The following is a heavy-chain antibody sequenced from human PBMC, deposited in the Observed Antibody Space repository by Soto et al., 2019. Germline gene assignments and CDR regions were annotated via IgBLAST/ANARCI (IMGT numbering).Heavy chain of an antibody. D-gene: IGHD2-15*01. V-gene: IGHV4-31*03. J-gene: IGHJ4*01. CDR3: AREGGGGSRERLDY. CDR2: IYYSGST. Sequence: QVQLQESGPGLVKPSQTLSLTCTVSGGSISSGGYYWSWIRQHPGKGLEWIGYIYYSGSTYYNPSLNCRVTISVDTSKNQFSLKMSSVTAASTAVYYCAREGGGGSRERLDYRGQGTLVTVSS. CDR1: GGSISSGGYY.